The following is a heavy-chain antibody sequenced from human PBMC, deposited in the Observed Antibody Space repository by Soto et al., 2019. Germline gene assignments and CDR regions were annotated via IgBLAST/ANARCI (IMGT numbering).Heavy chain of an antibody. CDR1: GFTFSSSS. J-gene: IGHJ4*02. CDR3: TGGGVSRWPGY. CDR2: MDTLSSTM. D-gene: IGHD3-10*01. V-gene: IGHV3-48*01. Sequence: EVQLVESGGGLVQPGGSLRLSCAASGFTFSSSSMHWVRQAPGKGLEWVSVMDTLSSTMYYAGSVRGRFTISRDNAKNALYLHMNSLRAEDTAIYYGTGGGVSRWPGYWGQGTLVTVSS.